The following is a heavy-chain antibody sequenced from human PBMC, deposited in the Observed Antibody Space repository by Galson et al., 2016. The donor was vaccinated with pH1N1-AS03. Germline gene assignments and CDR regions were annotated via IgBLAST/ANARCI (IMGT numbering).Heavy chain of an antibody. CDR1: GFTFSSYA. D-gene: IGHD4-11*01. J-gene: IGHJ4*02. CDR2: ISGNGVST. V-gene: IGHV3-64*01. CDR3: ARGPVSYSNYWFPPPDY. Sequence: SLRLSCAASGFTFSSYAMYWVRQAPGKGLEYVSAISGNGVSTYYANSVKGRFTISRDNSKNTLYLQMGSLRAEDMAVYYCARGPVSYSNYWFPPPDYWGPGTLLTVSS.